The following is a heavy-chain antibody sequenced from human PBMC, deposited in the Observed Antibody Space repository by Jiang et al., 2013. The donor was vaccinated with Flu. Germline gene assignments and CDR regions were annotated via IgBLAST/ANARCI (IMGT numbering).Heavy chain of an antibody. Sequence: QSGSELKKPGASVKVSCKASGYTFTSYAMNWVRQAPGQGLEWMGWINTNTGNPTYAQGFTGRFVFSLDTSVSTAYLQISSLKAEDTAVYYCARGVTDYDSSGSYYFDYWGQGTLVTVSS. V-gene: IGHV7-4-1*02. CDR1: GYTFTSYA. D-gene: IGHD3-22*01. CDR3: ARGVTDYDSSGSYYFDY. J-gene: IGHJ4*02. CDR2: INTNTGNP.